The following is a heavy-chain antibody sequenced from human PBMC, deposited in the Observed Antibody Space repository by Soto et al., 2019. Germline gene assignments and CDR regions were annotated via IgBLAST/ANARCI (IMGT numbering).Heavy chain of an antibody. V-gene: IGHV1-2*04. J-gene: IGHJ6*02. CDR3: ARGGSGYSYGPIYYYGMDV. CDR1: GYTFTGYY. Sequence: QVQLVQSGAEVKKPGASVKVSCKASGYTFTGYYMHWVRQAPGQGLEWMGWINPNSGGTNYAQKFQGWVTMTRDTSISTAYMELSRLRSDDTAVYYCARGGSGYSYGPIYYYGMDVWGQGTTVTVSS. D-gene: IGHD5-18*01. CDR2: INPNSGGT.